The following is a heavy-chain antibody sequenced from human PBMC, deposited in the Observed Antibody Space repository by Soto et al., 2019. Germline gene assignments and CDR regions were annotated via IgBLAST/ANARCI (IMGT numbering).Heavy chain of an antibody. CDR1: GYSFTSYW. CDR3: ARLGGYCSGGSCYGY. V-gene: IGHV5-51*01. Sequence: PGESLKISCKGSGYSFTSYWIGWVRQMPGKGLEWMGIIYPGDSDTRYSPSFQGQVSISADKSISTAYLQWSSLKASDTAMYYCARLGGYCSGGSCYGYWGQGTLVTVSS. CDR2: IYPGDSDT. J-gene: IGHJ4*02. D-gene: IGHD2-15*01.